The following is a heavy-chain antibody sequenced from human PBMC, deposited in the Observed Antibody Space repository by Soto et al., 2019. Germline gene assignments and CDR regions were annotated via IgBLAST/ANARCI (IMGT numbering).Heavy chain of an antibody. Sequence: SETLSLTCTVSGGSISSGDYCWSWIRQPPGKGLEWIGYIYYSGSTYYNPSLKSRVTISVDTSKNQFSLKLSSVTAADTAVYYCARSSSGGSSAWFDPWGQGTLVTVSS. J-gene: IGHJ5*02. V-gene: IGHV4-30-4*01. CDR3: ARSSSGGSSAWFDP. D-gene: IGHD2-15*01. CDR2: IYYSGST. CDR1: GGSISSGDYC.